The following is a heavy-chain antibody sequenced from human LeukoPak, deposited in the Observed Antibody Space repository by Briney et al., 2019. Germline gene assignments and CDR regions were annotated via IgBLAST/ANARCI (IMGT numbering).Heavy chain of an antibody. D-gene: IGHD2-15*01. J-gene: IGHJ3*02. V-gene: IGHV3-53*01. CDR1: GFTVSSNY. Sequence: GGSLRLSCAASGFTVSSNYMSWVRQAPGKGLEWVSVIYSGGSTYYADSVKGRFTISRDNSKNTLYLQMNSLRAEDTAVYYCARDIARCSGGSCYSGAFDIWGQGTMVTVSS. CDR3: ARDIARCSGGSCYSGAFDI. CDR2: IYSGGST.